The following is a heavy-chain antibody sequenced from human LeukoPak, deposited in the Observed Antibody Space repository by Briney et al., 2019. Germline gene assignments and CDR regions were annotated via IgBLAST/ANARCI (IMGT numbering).Heavy chain of an antibody. CDR3: AKDFTMIVVVITDY. J-gene: IGHJ4*02. CDR2: ISSSSSFI. D-gene: IGHD3-22*01. Sequence: GGSLRLSCAASGFTFSSYSMNWVRQAPGKGLEWVSSISSSSSFIYYADSVKGRFTISRDNSKNTLYLQMNSLRAEDTAVYYCAKDFTMIVVVITDYWGQGTLVTVSS. V-gene: IGHV3-21*04. CDR1: GFTFSSYS.